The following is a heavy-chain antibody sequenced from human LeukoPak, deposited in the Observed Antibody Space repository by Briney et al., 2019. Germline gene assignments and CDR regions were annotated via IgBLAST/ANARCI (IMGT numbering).Heavy chain of an antibody. CDR3: AKISYSSGSDY. CDR1: GFTFSSYS. Sequence: GGSLRLSCAASGFTFSSYSMNWVRQAPGKGLEWVSAISGSGGSTYYADSVKGRFTISRDNSKNTLYLQMNSLRAEDTAVYYCAKISYSSGSDYWGQGTLVTVSS. J-gene: IGHJ4*02. V-gene: IGHV3-23*01. D-gene: IGHD6-19*01. CDR2: ISGSGGST.